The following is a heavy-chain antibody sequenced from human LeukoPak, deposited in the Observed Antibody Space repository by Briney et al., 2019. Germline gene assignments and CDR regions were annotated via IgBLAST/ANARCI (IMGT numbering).Heavy chain of an antibody. CDR1: GFTFTSYW. Sequence: GVSLRLSXAASGFTFTSYWIVWVRQMPGKGLEWEGIIYPGDSNTRYSPSFQGQVTISADKSISTAYLQWSSLKASDTAMYYCARGEYYYDGSGYYYFNWFDPWGQGTLVTVSS. J-gene: IGHJ5*02. CDR3: ARGEYYYDGSGYYYFNWFDP. CDR2: IYPGDSNT. V-gene: IGHV5-51*01. D-gene: IGHD3-22*01.